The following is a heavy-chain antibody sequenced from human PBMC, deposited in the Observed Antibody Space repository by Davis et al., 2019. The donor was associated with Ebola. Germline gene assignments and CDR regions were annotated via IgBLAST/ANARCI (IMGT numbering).Heavy chain of an antibody. V-gene: IGHV1-3*01. CDR1: GYTFTSYG. CDR2: INGGNGNT. Sequence: AVSVKVSCKTSGYTFTSYGISWVRQAPGQRLEWMGWINGGNGNTYYSQKFQGRVSITRDTSASTAYMELNSLRSEDTAVYYWARDNVKAAAVDYWGQGTLVTVSS. CDR3: ARDNVKAAAVDY. J-gene: IGHJ4*02. D-gene: IGHD6-13*01.